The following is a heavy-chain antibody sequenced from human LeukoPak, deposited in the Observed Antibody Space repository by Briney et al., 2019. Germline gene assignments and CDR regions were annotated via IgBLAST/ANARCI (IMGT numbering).Heavy chain of an antibody. CDR3: ARVRAVAGTGFFDY. CDR1: GYTFTGYY. D-gene: IGHD6-19*01. Sequence: ASVKVSCKASGYTFTGYYMHWVRQAPGQGLEWMGWINPNSGGTNYAQKFQGRVTMTRDTSISTAYMELSRLRSDDTAVYYCARVRAVAGTGFFDYWGQGTLVTVSS. J-gene: IGHJ4*02. CDR2: INPNSGGT. V-gene: IGHV1-2*02.